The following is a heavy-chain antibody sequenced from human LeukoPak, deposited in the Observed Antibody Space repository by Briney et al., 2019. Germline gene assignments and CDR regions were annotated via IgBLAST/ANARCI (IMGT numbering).Heavy chain of an antibody. J-gene: IGHJ4*02. CDR1: GGTVSSGGYY. Sequence: SETLSLTCTVSGGTVSSGGYYWTWIRQPPLKGLEWIGAIYQSGSTYYNPSLKGRVTISVDRSKNQFSLKLSSVTAADTAVYYCARSPPLGVDYWGQGVLLTVSA. D-gene: IGHD3-16*01. CDR2: IYQSGST. V-gene: IGHV4-30-2*01. CDR3: ARSPPLGVDY.